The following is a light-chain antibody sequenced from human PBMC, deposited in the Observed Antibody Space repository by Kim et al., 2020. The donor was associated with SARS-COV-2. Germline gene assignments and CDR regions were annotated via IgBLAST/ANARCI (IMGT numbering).Light chain of an antibody. CDR2: KTS. CDR1: QTIRAF. Sequence: SASVGDRVSITCRASQTIRAFLNWYQHKAGKAPELLICKTSTLQSGVPSRFSGSGSGTDFTLTISSLQPEDFATYYCQQTYDAPPTFGQGTKLEI. CDR3: QQTYDAPPT. J-gene: IGKJ2*01. V-gene: IGKV1-39*01.